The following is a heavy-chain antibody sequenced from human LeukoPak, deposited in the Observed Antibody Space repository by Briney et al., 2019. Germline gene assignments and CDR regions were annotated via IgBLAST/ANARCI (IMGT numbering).Heavy chain of an antibody. J-gene: IGHJ4*02. V-gene: IGHV5-10-1*01. D-gene: IGHD6-19*01. CDR3: ARHSAGIVVAGK. CDR1: GYSFTIYW. CDR2: IDPSDSYT. Sequence: GESLNISCKGSGYSFTIYWISWVRQMPGKGLEWMGRIDPSDSYTNYSPSFQGHVTISADKSISTVYLQWSSLKASDTAMYYCARHSAGIVVAGKWGQGTLVTVSS.